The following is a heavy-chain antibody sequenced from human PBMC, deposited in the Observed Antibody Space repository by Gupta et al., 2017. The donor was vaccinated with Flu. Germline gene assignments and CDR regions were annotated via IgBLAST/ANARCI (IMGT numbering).Heavy chain of an antibody. CDR2: IFFLGNT. J-gene: IGHJ3*02. CDR1: GSSVRSSAYY. D-gene: IGHD6-13*01. Sequence: QVQLQASGPGLVKPSQTLSLTCSVSGSSVRSSAYYCSWIRQLPGKGPEWIGHIFFLGNTFYNPSLQSRLTILVDTSKKQFSLRLTSVAAADTAVYYCARVTKEAGDAFDMWGQVTLVTVSS. V-gene: IGHV4-31*03. CDR3: ARVTKEAGDAFDM.